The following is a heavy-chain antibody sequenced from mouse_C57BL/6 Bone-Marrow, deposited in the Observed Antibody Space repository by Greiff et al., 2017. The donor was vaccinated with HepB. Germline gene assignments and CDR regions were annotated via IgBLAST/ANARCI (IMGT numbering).Heavy chain of an antibody. V-gene: IGHV1-50*01. D-gene: IGHD2-4*01. CDR3: ARGPYYDYDGYYAMDY. CDR1: GYTFTSYW. Sequence: QVQLQQPGAELVKPGASVKLSCKASGYTFTSYWMQWVKQRPGQGLEWIGEIDPSDSYTNYNQKFKGKATLTVDTSSSTAYMQLSSLTSEDSAVYYCARGPYYDYDGYYAMDYWGQGTSVTVSS. CDR2: IDPSDSYT. J-gene: IGHJ4*01.